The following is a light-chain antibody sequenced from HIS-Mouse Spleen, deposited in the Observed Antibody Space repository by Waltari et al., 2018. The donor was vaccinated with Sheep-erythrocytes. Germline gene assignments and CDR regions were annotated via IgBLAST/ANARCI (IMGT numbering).Light chain of an antibody. CDR3: QAWDSSTEV. V-gene: IGLV3-1*01. CDR1: KLGEKY. J-gene: IGLJ2*01. Sequence: VLTQPPSVSVSPGQTASITCSGDKLGEKYACWYQQKPGQSPVLVIDQDSKRPSGIPGRFSGSNSGNTATLTISGTQAMDEADYYCQAWDSSTEVFGGGTKLTVL. CDR2: QDS.